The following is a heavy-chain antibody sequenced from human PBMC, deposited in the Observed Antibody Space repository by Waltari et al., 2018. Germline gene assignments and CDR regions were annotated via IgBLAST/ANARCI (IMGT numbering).Heavy chain of an antibody. V-gene: IGHV3-21*01. CDR2: ISSSRSYI. Sequence: EVQLVESGGGLVKPGGSLRLSCAASGFTFSSYSMNWVRQAPGKGLEWVSSISSSRSYIYYADSVKGRFTISRDNAKNSLYLQMNSLRAEDTAVYYCARDLSGWYQGLDYWGQGTLVTVSS. CDR1: GFTFSSYS. D-gene: IGHD6-19*01. CDR3: ARDLSGWYQGLDY. J-gene: IGHJ4*02.